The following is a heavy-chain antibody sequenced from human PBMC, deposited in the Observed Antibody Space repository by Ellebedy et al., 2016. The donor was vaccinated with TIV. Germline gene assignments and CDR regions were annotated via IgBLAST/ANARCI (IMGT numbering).Heavy chain of an antibody. V-gene: IGHV1-46*01. D-gene: IGHD3-22*01. Sequence: ASVKVSCXASGYTFTSYYMHWVRQAPGQGLEWMGIINPSGGSTSYAQKFQGRVTMTRDTSTSTVYMELSSLRSVDTAVYYCARVPKYYDSSGHFDYWGQGTLVTVSS. CDR1: GYTFTSYY. CDR2: INPSGGST. J-gene: IGHJ4*02. CDR3: ARVPKYYDSSGHFDY.